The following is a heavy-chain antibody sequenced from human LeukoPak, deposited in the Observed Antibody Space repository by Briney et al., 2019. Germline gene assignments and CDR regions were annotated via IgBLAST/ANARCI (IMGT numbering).Heavy chain of an antibody. Sequence: SETVSLPCAVYGGSFSGYYWSWIRQPPGKGLEWIGEINHSGSTNYNPSLKSRVTISVDTSKNQFSLKLSSVAAADTAVYYCARAIPPVVVTATRAFDIWGQGTMVTVSS. J-gene: IGHJ3*02. D-gene: IGHD2-21*02. CDR3: ARAIPPVVVTATRAFDI. V-gene: IGHV4-34*01. CDR1: GGSFSGYY. CDR2: INHSGST.